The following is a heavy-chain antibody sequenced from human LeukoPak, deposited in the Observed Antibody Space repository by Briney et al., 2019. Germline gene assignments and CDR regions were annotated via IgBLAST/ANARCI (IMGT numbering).Heavy chain of an antibody. CDR3: VRLTENNWFDP. CDR1: TDSISDHY. J-gene: IGHJ5*02. D-gene: IGHD4/OR15-4a*01. V-gene: IGHV4-59*11. CDR2: ISDTGSI. Sequence: SETLSLTCTVSTDSISDHYWGWIRQPPGKGLEWIAYISDTGSISYKPSLKSRVTISLKTSQNQFSLKVTSVNTSDTAVYYCVRLTENNWFDPWGQGILVTVSS.